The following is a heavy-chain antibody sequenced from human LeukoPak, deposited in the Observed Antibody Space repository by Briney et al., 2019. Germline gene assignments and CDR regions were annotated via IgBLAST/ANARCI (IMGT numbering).Heavy chain of an antibody. CDR2: MNPNSGNT. Sequence: GASVKVSCKASVYTFTSYDINWVRQATGQGLEWMGWMNPNSGNTGYAQKFQGRVTMTSNTSISTAYMELSSLRSEDTAVYYCARRETHSSSCDNWGQGTLVTVSS. D-gene: IGHD6-13*01. CDR1: VYTFTSYD. CDR3: ARRETHSSSCDN. V-gene: IGHV1-8*01. J-gene: IGHJ4*02.